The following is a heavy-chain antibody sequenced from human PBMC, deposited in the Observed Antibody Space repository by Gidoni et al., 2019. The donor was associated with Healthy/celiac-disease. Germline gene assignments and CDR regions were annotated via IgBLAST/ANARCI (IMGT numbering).Heavy chain of an antibody. CDR2: ISWNSGSI. J-gene: IGHJ4*02. CDR1: GFPFDDYA. CDR3: AKSQWLQIDSFDY. D-gene: IGHD5-12*01. V-gene: IGHV3-9*01. Sequence: EVQLVESGGGLVQPGRSLRLSSAASGFPFDDYAMHWVRQAPGKGLEWVSGISWNSGSIGYADSVKGRFTISRDNAKNSLYLQMNSLRAEDTALYYCAKSQWLQIDSFDYWGQGTLVTVSS.